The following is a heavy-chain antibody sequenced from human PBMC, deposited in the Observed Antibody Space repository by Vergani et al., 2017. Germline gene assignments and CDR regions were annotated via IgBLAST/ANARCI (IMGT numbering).Heavy chain of an antibody. CDR1: GFTFSSYA. Sequence: QVQLVESGGGVVQPGRSLRLSCAASGFTFSSYAMHWVRQAPGKGLEWVAVISYDGSNKYYADSVKGRFTISRDNSKNTLYLQMNSLRAEDTAVYYCARPWSSGWKTVNWFDPWGQGTLVTVSS. CDR3: ARPWSSGWKTVNWFDP. J-gene: IGHJ5*02. CDR2: ISYDGSNK. V-gene: IGHV3-30-3*01. D-gene: IGHD6-19*01.